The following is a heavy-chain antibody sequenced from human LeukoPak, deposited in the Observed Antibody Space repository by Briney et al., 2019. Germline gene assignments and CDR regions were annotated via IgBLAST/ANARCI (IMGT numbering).Heavy chain of an antibody. V-gene: IGHV1-46*01. J-gene: IGHJ4*02. CDR2: INPNGNTP. D-gene: IGHD5-12*01. Sequence: GASVKVSCKASGYTFTRFYLYWLRQAPGQGLEWMGTINPNGNTPRYAQKFQGRVTMTRNTSISTAYMELSSLRSEDTAVYYCARSRDIVASDYWGQGTLVTVSS. CDR1: GYTFTRFY. CDR3: ARSRDIVASDY.